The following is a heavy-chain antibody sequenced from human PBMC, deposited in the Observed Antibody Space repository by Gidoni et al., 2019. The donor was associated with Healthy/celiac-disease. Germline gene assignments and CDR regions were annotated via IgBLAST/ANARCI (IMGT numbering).Heavy chain of an antibody. V-gene: IGHV3-30*18. CDR3: AKDAGIVGATHAFDI. D-gene: IGHD1-26*01. J-gene: IGHJ3*02. CDR2: LSYEVSNI. CDR1: GFTFSSYG. Sequence: QVQLVESGGGVVQPGRSLRLSCAAYGFTFSSYGMHWVRQAPGKGLELVAVLSYEVSNIYYADSVNGRFTISRDNSKNTLYMQMNSLMAEDTAVYYFAKDAGIVGATHAFDIWGQGTMFTFSS.